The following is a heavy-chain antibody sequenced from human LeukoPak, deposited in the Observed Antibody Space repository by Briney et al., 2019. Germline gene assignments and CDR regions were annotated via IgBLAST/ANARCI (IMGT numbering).Heavy chain of an antibody. CDR2: IIPIFGTA. D-gene: IGHD3-10*01. J-gene: IGHJ6*03. CDR1: GGTFSNYA. CDR3: ARERGFGELSYYYYYMDV. Sequence: SVTVSCKASGGTFSNYAISWVRQAPGQGLEWMGGIIPIFGTANYAQKFQGRVTITADESTSTAYMELSSLRSEDTAVYYCARERGFGELSYYYYYMDVWGQGTLVTVSS. V-gene: IGHV1-69*13.